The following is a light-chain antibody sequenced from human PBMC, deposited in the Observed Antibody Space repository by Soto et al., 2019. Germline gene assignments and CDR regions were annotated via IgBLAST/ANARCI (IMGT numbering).Light chain of an antibody. Sequence: EIALTQSPGTLSLSPGERVTLSCRASQSVYNNYLAWYQQRPGQAPRTLIYGASSRATGIPDRFSGSGSGTDFTLSISGLEPEDSAVYYCQQYGNSLTFGGGTKVDIK. V-gene: IGKV3-20*01. CDR3: QQYGNSLT. CDR1: QSVYNNY. CDR2: GAS. J-gene: IGKJ4*01.